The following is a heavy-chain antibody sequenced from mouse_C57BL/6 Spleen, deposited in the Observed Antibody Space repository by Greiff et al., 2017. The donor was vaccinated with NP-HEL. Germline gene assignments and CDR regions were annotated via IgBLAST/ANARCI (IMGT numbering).Heavy chain of an antibody. J-gene: IGHJ3*01. V-gene: IGHV1-59*01. CDR3: ASTGSGFAY. D-gene: IGHD4-1*02. Sequence: QVQLQQSGAELVRPGTSVKLSCKASGYTFTSYWMHWVKQRPGQGLEWIGVIDPSDSYTNYNQKFKGKATLTVDTSSSTAYMQLSSLTSEDSAGYYCASTGSGFAYWGQGTLVTVSA. CDR2: IDPSDSYT. CDR1: GYTFTSYW.